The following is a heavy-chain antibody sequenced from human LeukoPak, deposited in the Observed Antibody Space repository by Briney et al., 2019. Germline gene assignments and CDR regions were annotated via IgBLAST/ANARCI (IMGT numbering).Heavy chain of an antibody. V-gene: IGHV1-2*02. CDR3: AARLDIVVVPAASRSTDDY. D-gene: IGHD2-2*03. CDR1: GYTFTGYY. Sequence: ASVKVSCKASGYTFTGYYMHWVRQAPGQGLEWMGWINPNSGGTNYAQKFQGRVTMTRDTSISTAYMELSRLRPDDTAVYYCAARLDIVVVPAASRSTDDYWGQGTLVTVSS. J-gene: IGHJ4*02. CDR2: INPNSGGT.